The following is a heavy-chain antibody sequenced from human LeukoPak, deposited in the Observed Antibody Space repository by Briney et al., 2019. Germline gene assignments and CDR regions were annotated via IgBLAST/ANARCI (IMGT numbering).Heavy chain of an antibody. V-gene: IGHV4-59*01. CDR3: AGSIAVAGTLVIDAFDI. CDR2: IYYSGST. J-gene: IGHJ3*02. D-gene: IGHD6-19*01. CDR1: GGSISSYY. Sequence: SETLSLTCTVSGGSISSYYWRWIRQPPGKGLEWIGYIYYSGSTNYNPSLKSRVTISVDTSKNQFSLKLSSVTAADTAVYYCAGSIAVAGTLVIDAFDIWGRGTMVTVSS.